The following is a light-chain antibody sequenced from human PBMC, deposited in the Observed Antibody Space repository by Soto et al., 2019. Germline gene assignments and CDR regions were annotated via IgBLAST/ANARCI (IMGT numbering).Light chain of an antibody. V-gene: IGKV3-11*01. CDR3: HQRQSWPRT. CDR2: QTS. CDR1: QYINTR. Sequence: EIVLTQSPATLSSFPGDRFTLSCRASQYINTRLAWYQHRPCQAPRLLIYQTSIRAAGIPARFSASGSGTDFTLTISDVQPEDFALYYCHQRQSWPRTFGQGTRLEIK. J-gene: IGKJ5*01.